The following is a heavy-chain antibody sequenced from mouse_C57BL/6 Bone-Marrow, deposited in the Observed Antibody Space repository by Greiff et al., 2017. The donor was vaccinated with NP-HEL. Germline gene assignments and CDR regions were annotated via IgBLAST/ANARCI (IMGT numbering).Heavy chain of an antibody. CDR3: ATPELRRFPWFGY. V-gene: IGHV1-74*01. J-gene: IGHJ3*01. Sequence: QVQLQQPGAELVKPGASVKVSCKASGYTFTSYWMHWVKQRPGQGLEWIGRNHPSDSDTNYNQKFKGKATLTVDKSSSTAFMQLSSPTSEDSAVYYCATPELRRFPWFGYWGQGTLVTVSA. CDR1: GYTFTSYW. D-gene: IGHD1-1*01. CDR2: NHPSDSDT.